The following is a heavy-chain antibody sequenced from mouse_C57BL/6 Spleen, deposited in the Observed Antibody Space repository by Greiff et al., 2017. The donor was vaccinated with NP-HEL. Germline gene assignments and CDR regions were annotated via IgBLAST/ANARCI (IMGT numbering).Heavy chain of an antibody. V-gene: IGHV1-61*01. Sequence: VQLQQPGAELVRPGSSVKLSCKASGYTFTSYWMDWVKQRPGQGLEWIGNIYPSDSETHYNQKFKDKATLTVDKSSSTAYMQLSSLTSEDSAVYYCARRGYYGSEAMDYWGQGTSVTVSS. CDR1: GYTFTSYW. CDR3: ARRGYYGSEAMDY. J-gene: IGHJ4*01. CDR2: IYPSDSET. D-gene: IGHD1-1*01.